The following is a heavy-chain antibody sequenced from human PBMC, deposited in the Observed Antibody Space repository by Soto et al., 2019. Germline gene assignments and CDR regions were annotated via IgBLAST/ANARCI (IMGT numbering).Heavy chain of an antibody. CDR2: ISSSSTI. Sequence: GGSLRLSCAASGFTFSNYNMNWVRQAPGKGLEWVSYISSSSTIYYADSVKGRFTISRDNSKNTLYLQMNSLRAEDTAVYYCAKTPDSSGPGVTFDYWGQGTLVTVSS. V-gene: IGHV3-48*01. J-gene: IGHJ4*02. CDR3: AKTPDSSGPGVTFDY. CDR1: GFTFSNYN. D-gene: IGHD3-22*01.